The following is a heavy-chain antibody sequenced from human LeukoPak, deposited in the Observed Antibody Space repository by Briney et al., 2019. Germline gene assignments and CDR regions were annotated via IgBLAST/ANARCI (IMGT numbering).Heavy chain of an antibody. J-gene: IGHJ3*02. Sequence: GGSLRLSCAASGFTLSNAWMNWVRQAPGKGLEWVANIKQDGSEKYYVDSVKGRFTISRDNAKNSLYLQMNSLRAEDTAVYYCARDWDDAFDIWGQGTMVTVSS. CDR1: GFTLSNAW. CDR3: ARDWDDAFDI. CDR2: IKQDGSEK. V-gene: IGHV3-7*01. D-gene: IGHD1-26*01.